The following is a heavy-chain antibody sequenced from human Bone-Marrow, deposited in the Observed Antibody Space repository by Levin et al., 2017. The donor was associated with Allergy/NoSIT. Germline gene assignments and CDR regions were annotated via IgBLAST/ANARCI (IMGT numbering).Heavy chain of an antibody. V-gene: IGHV3-21*01. J-gene: IGHJ4*02. D-gene: IGHD2-21*01. CDR1: GFTFRSYS. CDR3: TRALFDSLPGSYSDF. CDR2: ITTGDNSI. Sequence: GESLKISCLASGFTFRSYSMHWIRQAPGKGLEWVASITTGDNSISYADSVRGRFTISRDNGKNSLYLQLNRLREEDTALYYCTRALFDSLPGSYSDFWGQGAQVTVSS.